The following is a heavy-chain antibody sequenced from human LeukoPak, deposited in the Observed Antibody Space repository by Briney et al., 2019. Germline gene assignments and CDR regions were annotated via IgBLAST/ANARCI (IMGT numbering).Heavy chain of an antibody. CDR1: GFTVSSNY. CDR2: IYSGGGT. CDR3: ARAVGVTAIHNAFDI. V-gene: IGHV3-66*02. J-gene: IGHJ3*02. Sequence: GGSLRLSCAASGFTVSSNYMSWVRQAPGKGLEWVSVIYSGGGTDYADSVKGRFTISRDNSKNTLYLQMNSLRAEDTAVYYCARAVGVTAIHNAFDIWGQGTMVTVS. D-gene: IGHD2-21*02.